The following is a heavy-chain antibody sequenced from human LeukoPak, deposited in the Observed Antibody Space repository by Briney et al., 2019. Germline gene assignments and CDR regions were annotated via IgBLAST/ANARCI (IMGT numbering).Heavy chain of an antibody. CDR3: AQTGVVIIGNWFDP. V-gene: IGHV4-38-2*01. CDR2: IYHSGST. Sequence: KPSETLSLTCPVSGSSISSGYYWGWVRQPPGRGLEWLGSIYHSGSTYYNPSLKSRVTISVDTSKNQFSLKLSSVTAADTAVYYCAQTGVVIIGNWFDPWGQGTLVTVSS. D-gene: IGHD3-3*01. CDR1: GSSISSGYY. J-gene: IGHJ5*02.